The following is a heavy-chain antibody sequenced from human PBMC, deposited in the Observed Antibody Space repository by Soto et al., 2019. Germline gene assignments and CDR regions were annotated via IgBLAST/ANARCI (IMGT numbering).Heavy chain of an antibody. V-gene: IGHV3-30-3*01. Sequence: QVQLVESGGGVVQPGRSLRLSCAASGFTFSSYAMHWVRQAPGKGLEWVAVVSYDGTNTYYADSVKGRFTISRDNSKNXLFXQMNGLRPEESAVYYCARAAGSCGGDCFLRLPCDYWGQGTLVTVSS. CDR1: GFTFSSYA. CDR3: ARAAGSCGGDCFLRLPCDY. D-gene: IGHD2-21*02. CDR2: VSYDGTNT. J-gene: IGHJ4*02.